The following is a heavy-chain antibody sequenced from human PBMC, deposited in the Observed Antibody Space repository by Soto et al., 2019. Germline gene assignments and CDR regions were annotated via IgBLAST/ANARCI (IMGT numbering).Heavy chain of an antibody. D-gene: IGHD4-4*01. CDR2: IYYSGST. J-gene: IGHJ4*02. CDR1: GGSVSSYL. CDR3: ARHSNRNYGLYYFDY. Sequence: SETLSLTCPVSGGSVSSYLLGWVRPSPGKGLEWIGYIYYSGSTKYKPSLKSRVTISVDTSKNQFSLKVSSATAADTAVYYCARHSNRNYGLYYFDYWGLGALVTVSS. V-gene: IGHV4-59*08.